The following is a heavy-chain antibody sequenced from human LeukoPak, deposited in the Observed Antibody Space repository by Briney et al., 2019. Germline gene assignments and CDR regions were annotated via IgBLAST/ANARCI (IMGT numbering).Heavy chain of an antibody. CDR2: IYYSGST. J-gene: IGHJ4*02. D-gene: IGHD3-22*01. V-gene: IGHV4-30-4*01. CDR3: ARDRGYYYDSSGVDY. CDR1: GGSISSGDYY. Sequence: SETLSLTCTVSGGSISSGDYYWRWIRQPPGKGLEWIGYIYYSGSTYYNPSLKSRVTISVDTSKNQFSLKLSSVTAADTAVYYCARDRGYYYDSSGVDYWGQGTLVTVSS.